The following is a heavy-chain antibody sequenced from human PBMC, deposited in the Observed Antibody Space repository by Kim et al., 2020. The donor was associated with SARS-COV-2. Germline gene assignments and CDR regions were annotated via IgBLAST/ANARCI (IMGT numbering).Heavy chain of an antibody. J-gene: IGHJ4*02. D-gene: IGHD3-3*01. V-gene: IGHV3-23*02. CDR3: AKEPYYDFWSGYYFDY. Sequence: GKARFTIPRDNSKNTLYLQMNSLRAEDTAVYYCAKEPYYDFWSGYYFDYWGQGTLVTVSS.